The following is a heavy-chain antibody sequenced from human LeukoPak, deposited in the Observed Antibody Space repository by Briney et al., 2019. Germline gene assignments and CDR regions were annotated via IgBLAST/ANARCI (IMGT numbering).Heavy chain of an antibody. Sequence: NPSETLSLTCTVSGASISNYYWSWIRQPPGKGLEWIGYIYYSGSTKYNPSLKSRVTISVDTSKNQFSLRLSAVTAADTAIYYRARVQHSGITDYWGQGTLVTVSS. CDR1: GASISNYY. CDR2: IYYSGST. D-gene: IGHD3-10*01. CDR3: ARVQHSGITDY. V-gene: IGHV4-59*01. J-gene: IGHJ4*02.